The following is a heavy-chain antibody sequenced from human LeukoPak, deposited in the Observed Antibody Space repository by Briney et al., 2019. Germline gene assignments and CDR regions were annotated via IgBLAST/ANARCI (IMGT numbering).Heavy chain of an antibody. CDR1: GFTFSSYG. J-gene: IGHJ4*02. Sequence: GGSLRLSCAASGFTFSSYGISWVRQAPGKGLEWVSAVSTSGGVTYYADSVKGRFTISRDNSKNTLYLQMNSPRAEDTAVYYCARQVGYCSDGNCYFDYWGQGTLVTVSS. CDR2: VSTSGGVT. CDR3: ARQVGYCSDGNCYFDY. D-gene: IGHD2-15*01. V-gene: IGHV3-23*01.